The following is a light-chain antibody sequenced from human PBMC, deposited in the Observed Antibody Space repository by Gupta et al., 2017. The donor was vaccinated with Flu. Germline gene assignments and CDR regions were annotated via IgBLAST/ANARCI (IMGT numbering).Light chain of an antibody. CDR1: NWGNKY. CDR3: QTWDSNYWV. J-gene: IGLJ3*02. V-gene: IGLV3-1*01. Sequence: STGKTASITGSGNNWGNKYAGWDQQKPDQSPMLVIYKDTKRTSGNPERFSGYNSGSTATLTISGTKDKDEGDYFCQTWDSNYWVFGGGTKLTVL. CDR2: KDT.